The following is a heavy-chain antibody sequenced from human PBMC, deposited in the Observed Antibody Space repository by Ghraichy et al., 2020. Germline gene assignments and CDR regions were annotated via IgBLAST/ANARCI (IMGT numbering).Heavy chain of an antibody. V-gene: IGHV4-34*01. CDR1: GGSFSGYY. Sequence: SETLSLTCAVYGGSFSGYYWSWIRQPPGKGLEWIGEINHSGSTNYNPSLKSRVTISVDTPKNQFSLKLSSVTAADTAVYYCASLQGDSNLNYFDYWGQGTLVTVSS. J-gene: IGHJ4*02. CDR2: INHSGST. D-gene: IGHD4-11*01. CDR3: ASLQGDSNLNYFDY.